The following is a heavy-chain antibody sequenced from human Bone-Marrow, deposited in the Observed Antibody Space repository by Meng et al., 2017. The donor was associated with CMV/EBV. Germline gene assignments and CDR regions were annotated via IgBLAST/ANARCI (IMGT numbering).Heavy chain of an antibody. CDR1: GFTFSSYA. Sequence: GGSLRLSCAASGFTFSSYAMTWVRQAPGKGLEWVSIIYSGGSAYYTDFVKGRFTISRDNSQDTLYLQMNSLRAEDTAVYYCAKDSSGWTYFDYWGQGTLVTVYS. CDR3: AKDSSGWTYFDY. V-gene: IGHV3-23*03. J-gene: IGHJ4*02. CDR2: IIYSGGSA. D-gene: IGHD6-19*01.